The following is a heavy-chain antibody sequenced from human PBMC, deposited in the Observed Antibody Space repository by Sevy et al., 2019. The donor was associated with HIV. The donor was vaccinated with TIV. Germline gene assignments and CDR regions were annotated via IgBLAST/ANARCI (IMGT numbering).Heavy chain of an antibody. CDR3: VKDGIAVAGNGTDSAFDI. Sequence: GSLRLSCSASGFTFSSYAMHWVRQAPGKGLEYVSAISSNGGSTYYADSVKGRFTISRDNSKNTLYLQMSSLRAEDTAVYNCVKDGIAVAGNGTDSAFDIWGQETMVTVPS. CDR1: GFTFSSYA. CDR2: ISSNGGST. J-gene: IGHJ3*02. D-gene: IGHD6-19*01. V-gene: IGHV3-64D*06.